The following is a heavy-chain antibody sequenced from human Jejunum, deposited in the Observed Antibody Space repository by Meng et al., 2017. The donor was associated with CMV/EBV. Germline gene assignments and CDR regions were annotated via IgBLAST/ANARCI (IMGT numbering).Heavy chain of an antibody. J-gene: IGHJ4*02. CDR3: MRSLDY. CDR1: GFTFSDHE. V-gene: IGHV3-7*01. Sequence: LKISCTASGFTFSDHEMNWVRQAPGKGLEWVANIKQDGGEKYYVDSVEGRFTISRDNAKNSLYLQMNSLRAEDTAVYYCMRSLDYWGQGTLVTVSS. CDR2: IKQDGGEK.